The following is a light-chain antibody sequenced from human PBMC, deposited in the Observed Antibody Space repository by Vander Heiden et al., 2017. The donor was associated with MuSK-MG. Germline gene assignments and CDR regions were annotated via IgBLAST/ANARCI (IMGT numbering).Light chain of an antibody. V-gene: IGKV1-39*01. CDR3: RQCDGTPLT. Sequence: DFQRRRSPSSLSASVGDRVTITCRASQSISSYLDWYQQKPGKAPKLLIYAASSLQSGVPSRFSGSGSGTDFTLTISSLQPEDFATYYCRQCDGTPLTFGQGTRLEIK. CDR2: AAS. J-gene: IGKJ5*01. CDR1: QSISSY.